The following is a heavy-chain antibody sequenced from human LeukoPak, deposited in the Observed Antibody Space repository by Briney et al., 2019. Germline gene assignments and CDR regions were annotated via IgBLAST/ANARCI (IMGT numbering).Heavy chain of an antibody. CDR3: ARGRLVGATYYFDY. Sequence: ASVKVSCKASGYTFTSYGISWVRQAPGQGLEWMGWISAYNGNTNYAQKFQGRVTMTRNTSISTAYMELSSLRSEDTAVYYCARGRLVGATYYFDYWGQGTLVTVSS. CDR2: ISAYNGNT. J-gene: IGHJ4*02. V-gene: IGHV1-18*01. CDR1: GYTFTSYG. D-gene: IGHD1-26*01.